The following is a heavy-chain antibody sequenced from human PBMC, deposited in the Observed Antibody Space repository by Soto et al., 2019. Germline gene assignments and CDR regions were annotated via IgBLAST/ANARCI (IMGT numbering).Heavy chain of an antibody. CDR1: GFTFNKYA. CDR3: AKSRSVEDAFDI. Sequence: GGSLRLSCAASGFTFNKYAMSWVRQAPGKGLEWVSAIRGRGGDTYYADSVKGRFTISRDNSKNTLDLQMNSLRAEDTAIYYCAKSRSVEDAFDIWGQGTMVTVSS. CDR2: IRGRGGDT. V-gene: IGHV3-23*01. J-gene: IGHJ3*02.